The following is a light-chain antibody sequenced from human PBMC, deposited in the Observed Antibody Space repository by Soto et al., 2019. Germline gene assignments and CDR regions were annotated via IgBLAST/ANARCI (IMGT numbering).Light chain of an antibody. J-gene: IGLJ3*02. CDR2: EIT. CDR1: SSDVGGYNY. CDR3: SSYTSSSTWV. Sequence: QSALTQPASVSGSPGQSITISCTGTSSDVGGYNYVSWYQQHPGKAPKLMIYEITNRSSGVSNRFSGSKSGNTASLTISGLQAEDEADYYCSSYTSSSTWVLGGGTKLTV. V-gene: IGLV2-14*01.